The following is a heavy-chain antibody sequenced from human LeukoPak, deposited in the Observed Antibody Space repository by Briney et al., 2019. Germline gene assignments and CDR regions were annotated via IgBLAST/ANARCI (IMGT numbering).Heavy chain of an antibody. CDR1: NGSITKSDYY. J-gene: IGHJ4*02. CDR3: ARVVGVVPAATFDY. V-gene: IGHV4-39*07. CDR2: IYYSGRT. Sequence: SETLSLTCTVSNGSITKSDYYWGWIRQPPGKGLEWIGSIYYSGRTDYNPSLESRVTIYIDTSKNQFSLRLSSVTAADTAVYYCARVVGVVPAATFDYWGQGTLVTVSS. D-gene: IGHD2-2*01.